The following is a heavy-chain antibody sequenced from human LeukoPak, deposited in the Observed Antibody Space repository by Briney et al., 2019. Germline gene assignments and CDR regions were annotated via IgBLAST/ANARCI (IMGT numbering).Heavy chain of an antibody. D-gene: IGHD5-18*01. V-gene: IGHV4-34*01. CDR2: INHSGST. CDR3: ARSGYSYGLDY. J-gene: IGHJ4*02. Sequence: SETLSLTCAVYGGSFSGYYWSWIRQPPGKGLEWIGEINHSGSTNYNPSLKSRVTISVDTSKNQYSLKLSSVTAADTAVYYCARSGYSYGLDYWGQGTLVTVSS. CDR1: GGSFSGYY.